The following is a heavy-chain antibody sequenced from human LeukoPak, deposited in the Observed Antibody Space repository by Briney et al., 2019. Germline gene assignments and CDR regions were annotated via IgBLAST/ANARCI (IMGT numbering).Heavy chain of an antibody. V-gene: IGHV4-39*01. D-gene: IGHD3-3*01. CDR3: ARSYYDFWSGRNDDY. CDR1: GGSISSSSYY. CDR2: IYYSGST. Sequence: SETLSLTCTVSGGSISSSSYYWGWIRQPPGKGLEWIGSIYYSGSTYYNPSLKSRVTISVDTSKNQSSLKLSSVTAADTAVYYCARSYYDFWSGRNDDYWGQGTLVTVSS. J-gene: IGHJ4*02.